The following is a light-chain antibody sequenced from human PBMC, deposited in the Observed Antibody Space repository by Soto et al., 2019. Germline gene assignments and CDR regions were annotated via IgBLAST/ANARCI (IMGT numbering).Light chain of an antibody. CDR2: EVS. Sequence: QSVLTQPASVSGSPGQSITISCTGTSSDVGSYNLVSWYQQYPGKAPKLMIYEVSKRPSGVSNRFSGSKSGNTASLTISWLQAEDEADYYCCSYAGRSTPYVFGTGTKVTVL. J-gene: IGLJ1*01. V-gene: IGLV2-23*02. CDR3: CSYAGRSTPYV. CDR1: SSDVGSYNL.